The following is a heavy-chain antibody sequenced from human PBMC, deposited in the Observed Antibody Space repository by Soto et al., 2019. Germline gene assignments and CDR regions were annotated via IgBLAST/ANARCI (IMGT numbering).Heavy chain of an antibody. Sequence: ASVKVSCKASGYTFTSYGISWVRQAPGQGLEWMGWISAYNGNTNYAQKLQGRVTMTTDTSTSTAYMELRSLRSEDTAVYYCARLRYYDFWSGLGYYYYYYMDVWRKGTTVTVSS. CDR1: GYTFTSYG. CDR2: ISAYNGNT. D-gene: IGHD3-3*01. CDR3: ARLRYYDFWSGLGYYYYYYMDV. V-gene: IGHV1-18*01. J-gene: IGHJ6*03.